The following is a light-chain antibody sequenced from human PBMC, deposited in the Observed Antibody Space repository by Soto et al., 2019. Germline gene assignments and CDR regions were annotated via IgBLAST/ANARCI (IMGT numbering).Light chain of an antibody. CDR3: QEYKSYST. V-gene: IGKV1-5*03. Sequence: DIVMTQSPSTLSASVGDRVTITCRASQSISSWLAWYQQKPGKAPKLLIYKASSLESGVPSRFSGSGSGTEFTLTISSLQPDDFATYYCQEYKSYSTFGQGTKLEIK. J-gene: IGKJ2*01. CDR1: QSISSW. CDR2: KAS.